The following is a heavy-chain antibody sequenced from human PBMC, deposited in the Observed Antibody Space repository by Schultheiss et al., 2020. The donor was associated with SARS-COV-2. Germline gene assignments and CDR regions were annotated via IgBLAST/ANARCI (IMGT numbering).Heavy chain of an antibody. V-gene: IGHV3-7*05. CDR3: ARALNWNAPDAFDI. CDR2: IKQDGSEK. CDR1: GFTFSSYA. Sequence: GGSLRLSCAASGFTFSSYAMHWVRQAPGKGLEWVANIKQDGSEKYYVDSVKGRFTISRDNAKNSLYLQMNSLRAEDTAVYYCARALNWNAPDAFDIWGQGTMVTVSS. D-gene: IGHD1-20*01. J-gene: IGHJ3*02.